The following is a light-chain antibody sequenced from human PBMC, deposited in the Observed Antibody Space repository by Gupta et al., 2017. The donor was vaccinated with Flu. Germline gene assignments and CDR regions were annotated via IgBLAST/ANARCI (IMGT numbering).Light chain of an antibody. Sequence: DVPITPSPSSLSASVGDRVTITCRASHSISNYVNWFQLKVGEAPKLLIYAASSLQRGVPSRFSGSGSGTEFTLTISSLQFEDFATYYCQQGNRVPFTFGGGTKVEI. V-gene: IGKV1-39*01. J-gene: IGKJ4*01. CDR1: HSISNY. CDR2: AAS. CDR3: QQGNRVPFT.